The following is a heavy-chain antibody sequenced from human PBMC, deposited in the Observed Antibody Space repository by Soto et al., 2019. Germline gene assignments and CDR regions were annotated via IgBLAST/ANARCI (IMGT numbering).Heavy chain of an antibody. CDR2: IDPSDSYT. CDR1: GYSFTSYW. V-gene: IGHV5-10-1*01. D-gene: IGHD3-22*01. CDR3: ARLPLNYDSSGYYSGGAFDI. Sequence: GEPLKISCKGSGYSFTSYWISWVRQMPGKGLEWMGRIDPSDSYTNYSPSFQGHVTISADKSISTAYLQWSSLKASDTAMYYCARLPLNYDSSGYYSGGAFDIWGQGTMVTVSS. J-gene: IGHJ3*02.